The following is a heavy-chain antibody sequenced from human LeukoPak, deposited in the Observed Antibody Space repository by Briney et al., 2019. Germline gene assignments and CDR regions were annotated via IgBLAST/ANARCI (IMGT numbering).Heavy chain of an antibody. D-gene: IGHD3-22*01. Sequence: GGSLRLSCAASGFTFSSYGMHWVRQAPGKGLEWVAFIRYDGSNKYYADSVKGGFTISRGNANNTLYLQMNSLRAEDTAVYYCANSPSYYYDSSGYYPDYWGRGTLVTVSS. CDR2: IRYDGSNK. V-gene: IGHV3-30*02. CDR1: GFTFSSYG. J-gene: IGHJ4*02. CDR3: ANSPSYYYDSSGYYPDY.